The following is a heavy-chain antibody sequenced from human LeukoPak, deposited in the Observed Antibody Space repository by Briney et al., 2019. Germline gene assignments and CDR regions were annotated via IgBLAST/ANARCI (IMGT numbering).Heavy chain of an antibody. Sequence: ASVKVSCKASGYTFTGYYMHWVRQAPGQGLEWMGWINPNSGGTNYAQRFQGRVTMTRDTSISTAYMELSRLRSDDTAVYYCARDRRYCSSTSCYIDYWGQGTLVTVSS. CDR1: GYTFTGYY. V-gene: IGHV1-2*02. J-gene: IGHJ4*02. CDR3: ARDRRYCSSTSCYIDY. CDR2: INPNSGGT. D-gene: IGHD2-2*01.